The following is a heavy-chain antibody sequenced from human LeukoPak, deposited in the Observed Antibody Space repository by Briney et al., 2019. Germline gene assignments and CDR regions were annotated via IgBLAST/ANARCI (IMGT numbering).Heavy chain of an antibody. CDR1: RGTFSSYT. Sequence: SVKVSCKASRGTFSSYTISWVRQAPGQRLEWMGGIIPIFGTANYAQKFQGRVTITTDESTSTAYMELSSLRSEDTAVYYCARHGDSSGYYYFDYWGQGTLVTVSS. V-gene: IGHV1-69*05. D-gene: IGHD3-22*01. CDR2: IIPIFGTA. CDR3: ARHGDSSGYYYFDY. J-gene: IGHJ4*02.